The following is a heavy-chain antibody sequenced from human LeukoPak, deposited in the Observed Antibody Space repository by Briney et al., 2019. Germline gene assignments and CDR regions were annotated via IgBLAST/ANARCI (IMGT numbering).Heavy chain of an antibody. J-gene: IGHJ6*02. CDR3: ARPRIYGITGTTVPWWYYGMDV. CDR1: GYTFTSYD. CDR2: IIPIFGTA. V-gene: IGHV1-69*13. D-gene: IGHD1-7*01. Sequence: ASVKVSCKASGYTFTSYDINWVRQAPGQGLEWMGGIIPIFGTANYAQKFQGRVTITADESTSTAYMELSSLRSEDTAVYYCARPRIYGITGTTVPWWYYGMDVWGQGTTVTVSS.